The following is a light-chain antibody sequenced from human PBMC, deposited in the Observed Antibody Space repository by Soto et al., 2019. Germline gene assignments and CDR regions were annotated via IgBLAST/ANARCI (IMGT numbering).Light chain of an antibody. Sequence: QSVLTQPPSASGTPGQRVTISCSGSISNIGRNTVNWYQQVPGTAPKLLIYSNNQRPSGVPDRFSGSKSGTSASLAINGLQSEDEADYYCAPWDDSLNGWVFGGGTKVTVL. CDR3: APWDDSLNGWV. V-gene: IGLV1-44*01. J-gene: IGLJ3*02. CDR2: SNN. CDR1: ISNIGRNT.